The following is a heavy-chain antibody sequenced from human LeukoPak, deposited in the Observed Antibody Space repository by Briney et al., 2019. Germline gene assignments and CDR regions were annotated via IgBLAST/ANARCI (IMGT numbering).Heavy chain of an antibody. CDR2: INHSGST. D-gene: IGHD2-2*01. J-gene: IGHJ6*04. Sequence: PSETLSLTCAVYGGSFSGYYWSWIRQPPGKGLEWIGEINHSGSTNYNPSLKSRVTISVDTSKNHFSLKLSSVTAADTAVYYCARFVRHCSSTSCYYYYGMDVWGKGTTVTVSS. V-gene: IGHV4-34*01. CDR1: GGSFSGYY. CDR3: ARFVRHCSSTSCYYYYGMDV.